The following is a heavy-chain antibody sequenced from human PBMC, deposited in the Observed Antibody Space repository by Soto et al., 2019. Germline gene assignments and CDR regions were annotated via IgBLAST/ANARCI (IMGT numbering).Heavy chain of an antibody. V-gene: IGHV3-48*02. CDR1: GFTFSSYS. Sequence: EVQLVESGGGLVQPGGSLRLSCAASGFTFSSYSMNWVRQAPGKGLEWVSYISSSSSTIYYADSVKGRFTISRDNAKNALELQMNSLRDEDTAVYYCASEYDYGDLNYYYYGMDVWGQGTTVTVSS. J-gene: IGHJ6*02. CDR2: ISSSSSTI. CDR3: ASEYDYGDLNYYYYGMDV. D-gene: IGHD4-17*01.